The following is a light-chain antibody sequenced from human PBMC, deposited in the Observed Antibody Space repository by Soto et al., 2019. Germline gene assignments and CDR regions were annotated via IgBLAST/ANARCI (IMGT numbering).Light chain of an antibody. V-gene: IGLV2-14*01. CDR2: EVS. Sequence: QPVLTQPASVSGSPGQPITISCTGTSSDVGANNYVSWYQHHPGKAPKLLIYEVSNRPSGVTSRFSGSKSGNTASLTSSGRQAEDEADYYCSSYINSITFVVFGGGTKLTVL. CDR3: SSYINSITFVV. J-gene: IGLJ2*01. CDR1: SSDVGANNY.